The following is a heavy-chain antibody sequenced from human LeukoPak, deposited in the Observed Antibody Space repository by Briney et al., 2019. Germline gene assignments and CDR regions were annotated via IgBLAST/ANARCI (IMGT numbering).Heavy chain of an antibody. CDR1: GFTFDDYA. CDR3: AKGGRIAAAGIIYC. J-gene: IGHJ4*02. Sequence: GGSLRLSCAASGFTFDDYAMHWVRQAPGKGLEWVSGISWNSGSIGYADSVKGRFTISRDNAKNSLYLQMNSLRAEDTALYYCAKGGRIAAAGIIYCWGQGTLVTVSS. D-gene: IGHD6-13*01. CDR2: ISWNSGSI. V-gene: IGHV3-9*01.